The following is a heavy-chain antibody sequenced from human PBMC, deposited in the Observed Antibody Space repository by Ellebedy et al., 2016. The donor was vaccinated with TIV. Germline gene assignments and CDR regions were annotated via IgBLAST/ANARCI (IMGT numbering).Heavy chain of an antibody. CDR3: ARFGSFHQYYGLDV. D-gene: IGHD3-10*01. Sequence: PGGSLRLSCAASEFSVSVNSMSWVRQAPGKGLEWVSAIYSDGSTQYADSVKGRFTISRDNPKNTLFLQMNNLRADDTGVHFCARFGSFHQYYGLDVWGQGTTVTVSS. CDR2: IYSDGST. J-gene: IGHJ6*02. V-gene: IGHV3-66*01. CDR1: EFSVSVNS.